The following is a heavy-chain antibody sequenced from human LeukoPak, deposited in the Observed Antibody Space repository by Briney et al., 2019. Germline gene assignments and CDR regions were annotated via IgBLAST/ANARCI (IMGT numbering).Heavy chain of an antibody. D-gene: IGHD3-22*01. CDR3: ARGYYDTNGYYYRLDF. Sequence: GASVKVSCKASGYIFTTYDINWVRQAPGQGLEWMGWMNPNRGNTGYAQKFQGRVTMTRNTSISTAYMELSSLRSEDTAVYYCARGYYDTNGYYYRLDFWGQGTLVTVSS. V-gene: IGHV1-8*01. CDR1: GYIFTTYD. J-gene: IGHJ4*02. CDR2: MNPNRGNT.